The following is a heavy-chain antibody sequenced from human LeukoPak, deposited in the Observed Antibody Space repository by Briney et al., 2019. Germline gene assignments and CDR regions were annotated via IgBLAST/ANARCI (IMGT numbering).Heavy chain of an antibody. V-gene: IGHV3-23*01. CDR1: GFTFSSYA. J-gene: IGHJ5*02. Sequence: GGSLRLSCVASGFTFSSYAMSWVRQAPGKGLEWVSAISGSGGSTYYADSVKGRFTISRDNSKNTLYLQMNSLRAEDTAVYYCAKDMDIVVVAWFDPWGQGTLVTVSS. CDR2: ISGSGGST. D-gene: IGHD2-15*01. CDR3: AKDMDIVVVAWFDP.